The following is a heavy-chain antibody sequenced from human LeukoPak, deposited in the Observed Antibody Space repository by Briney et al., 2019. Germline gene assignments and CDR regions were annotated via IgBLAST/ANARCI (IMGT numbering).Heavy chain of an antibody. Sequence: GGSLRLSCVASGFTFSDYYMSWIRQAPGKGPEWVSYISSSASTIYYADSVKGRFTISRDNAKNSLSLHINSLRAEDTAVYYCARALTGTGSDYWGQGTLVTVSS. CDR3: ARALTGTGSDY. D-gene: IGHD3-9*01. CDR2: ISSSASTI. J-gene: IGHJ4*02. CDR1: GFTFSDYY. V-gene: IGHV3-11*01.